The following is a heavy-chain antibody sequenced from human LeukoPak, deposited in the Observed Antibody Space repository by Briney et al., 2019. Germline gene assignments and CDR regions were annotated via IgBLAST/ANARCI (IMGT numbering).Heavy chain of an antibody. CDR2: INSDGSST. CDR1: GFTFSSYW. J-gene: IGHJ3*02. CDR3: ARGYGSYYSIAGDDLAFDI. Sequence: GSLRLSCAASGFTFSSYWMHWVRQAPGKGLVWVSRINSDGSSTSYADSVKGRFTISRDNAKNTLYLQMNSLRAEDTAVYYCARGYGSYYSIAGDDLAFDIWGQGTMVTVSS. D-gene: IGHD1-26*01. V-gene: IGHV3-74*01.